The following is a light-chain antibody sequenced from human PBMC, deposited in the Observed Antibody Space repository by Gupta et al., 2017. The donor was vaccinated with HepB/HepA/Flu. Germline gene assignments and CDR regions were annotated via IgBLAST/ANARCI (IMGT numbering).Light chain of an antibody. CDR2: GAS. Sequence: EIVLTQSPGTLSLSPGERATLSCRASQSVSSSYLSWYQQKPGQAPRLLIYGASSRATGIPDRFSGSGYGTDXTLTSSXREPEDFAVYYCQQDGTSPRIAFGXGTKVEIK. CDR3: QQDGTSPRIA. V-gene: IGKV3-20*01. J-gene: IGKJ4*01. CDR1: QSVSSSY.